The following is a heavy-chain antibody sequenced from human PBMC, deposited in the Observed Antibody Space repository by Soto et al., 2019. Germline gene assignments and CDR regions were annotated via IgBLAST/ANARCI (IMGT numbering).Heavy chain of an antibody. V-gene: IGHV3-33*08. J-gene: IGHJ3*02. CDR2: IWYDGSNK. CDR3: AREGSERTGAFDI. CDR1: GFTFSSYS. Sequence: GGSLRLSCAASGFTFSSYSMNWVRQAPGKGLEWVAVIWYDGSNKYYADSVKGRFTISRDNSKNTLYLQMNGLRAEDTAVYYCAREGSERTGAFDIWGQGTMVTVSS. D-gene: IGHD6-25*01.